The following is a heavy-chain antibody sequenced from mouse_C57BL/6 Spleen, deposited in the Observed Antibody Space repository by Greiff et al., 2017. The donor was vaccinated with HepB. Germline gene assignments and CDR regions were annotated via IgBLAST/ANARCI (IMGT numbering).Heavy chain of an antibody. V-gene: IGHV1-62-2*01. CDR2: FYPGSGSI. D-gene: IGHD1-1*01. CDR1: GYTFTEYT. CDR3: ARHHTPLITTVVAPFDY. J-gene: IGHJ2*01. Sequence: VQLQQSGAELVKPGASVKLSCKASGYTFTEYTIHWVKQRSGQGLEWIGWFYPGSGSIKYNEKFKDKATLTADKSSSTVYMELSRLTSEDSAVYFWARHHTPLITTVVAPFDYWGQGTTLTVSS.